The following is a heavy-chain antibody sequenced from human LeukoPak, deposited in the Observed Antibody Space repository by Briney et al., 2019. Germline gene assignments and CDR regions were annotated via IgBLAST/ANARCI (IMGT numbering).Heavy chain of an antibody. D-gene: IGHD3-3*01. CDR1: GYTFTNYG. J-gene: IGHJ4*02. CDR3: AISPYYDFWRGYYLFDH. CDR2: ISAYNGNT. V-gene: IGHV1-18*01. Sequence: GASVKVSCTASGYTFTNYGINWVRQAPGPGLEWMGSISAYNGNTNYAQNFQGRVTMTTVTSTSTAYMELRGLRPDDAAVDHCAISPYYDFWRGYYLFDHWVQGTLVTVSS.